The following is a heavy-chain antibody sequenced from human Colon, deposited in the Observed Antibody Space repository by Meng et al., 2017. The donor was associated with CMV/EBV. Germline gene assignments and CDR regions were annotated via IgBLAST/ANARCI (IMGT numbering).Heavy chain of an antibody. Sequence: ASVKVSCKASGYTFTSYGISWLRQAPAQGREWMGWISAYNGNTNYAQKLQGRVTMTTDTPTSTSYMELRSLRSDDTAVYYCARDGRVGASPYNWFDPWGQGTLVTVSS. CDR2: ISAYNGNT. D-gene: IGHD1-26*01. J-gene: IGHJ5*02. V-gene: IGHV1-18*01. CDR3: ARDGRVGASPYNWFDP. CDR1: GYTFTSYG.